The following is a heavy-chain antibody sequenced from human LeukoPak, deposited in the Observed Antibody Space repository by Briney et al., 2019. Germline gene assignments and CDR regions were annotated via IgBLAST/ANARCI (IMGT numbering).Heavy chain of an antibody. D-gene: IGHD3-10*01. J-gene: IGHJ4*02. V-gene: IGHV3-43*02. CDR2: ISGDGGST. CDR3: AKDRYYGSGMNYFDY. Sequence: GGSLRLSCAASGFTFDDYAMHWVRQAPGKGLEWVSLISGDGGSTYYADSVKGRFTISRDNSKNSLYLQMNSLRTEDTALYYCAKDRYYGSGMNYFDYWGQGNLVTVSS. CDR1: GFTFDDYA.